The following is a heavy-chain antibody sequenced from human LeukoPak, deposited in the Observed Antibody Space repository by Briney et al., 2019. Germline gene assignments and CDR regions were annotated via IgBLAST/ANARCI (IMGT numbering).Heavy chain of an antibody. V-gene: IGHV4-59*01. Sequence: SETLSLTCTVSGGSISSYYWSWIRQPPGKGLEWIGYIYYSGSTNYNPSLKSRVTISVDTSKNQFSLKLSSVTAADTAVYYCARGAMATAEYFQHWGQGTLVTVSS. D-gene: IGHD5-18*01. CDR3: ARGAMATAEYFQH. CDR2: IYYSGST. J-gene: IGHJ1*01. CDR1: GGSISSYY.